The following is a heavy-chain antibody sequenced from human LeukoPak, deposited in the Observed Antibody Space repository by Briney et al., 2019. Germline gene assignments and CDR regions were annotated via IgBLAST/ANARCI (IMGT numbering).Heavy chain of an antibody. Sequence: SETLSLTCTVSGGSISSYYWSWXRQPPGKGLEWIGYIYYSGTTNYNPSLKSRVTISVDTSKNQFSLKLTSVTAADTAVYYCARGGYCSGAACYPDYWGQGTLVTVSS. D-gene: IGHD2-15*01. V-gene: IGHV4-59*01. CDR2: IYYSGTT. J-gene: IGHJ4*02. CDR3: ARGGYCSGAACYPDY. CDR1: GGSISSYY.